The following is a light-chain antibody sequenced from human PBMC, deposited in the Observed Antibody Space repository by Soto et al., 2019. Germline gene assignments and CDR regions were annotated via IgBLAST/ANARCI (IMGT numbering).Light chain of an antibody. V-gene: IGLV1-51*01. CDR2: GNN. CDR3: ATWDSSLSAVV. J-gene: IGLJ2*01. CDR1: SSNIGNNY. Sequence: QSVLTQPPSVSAAPGQKVTISCSGSSSNIGNNYVSWYQQLPGTAPKLLIYGNNKRPSGIPDRFSASKSDTSATLGITGLQTGDEADYYCATWDSSLSAVVFGGGTQLTVL.